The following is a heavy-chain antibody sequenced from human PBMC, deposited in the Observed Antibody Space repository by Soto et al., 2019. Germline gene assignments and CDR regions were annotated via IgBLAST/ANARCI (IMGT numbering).Heavy chain of an antibody. Sequence: PGGSLRLSCTASGFTFGDYAMSWFRQAPGKGLEWVGFIRSKAYGGTTEYAASVKGRFTISRDDSKSIAYLQMNSLKTEDTAVYYCARERREKIHDGYDIDYWGQGTLVTVSS. D-gene: IGHD5-12*01. J-gene: IGHJ4*02. V-gene: IGHV3-49*03. CDR2: IRSKAYGGTT. CDR1: GFTFGDYA. CDR3: ARERREKIHDGYDIDY.